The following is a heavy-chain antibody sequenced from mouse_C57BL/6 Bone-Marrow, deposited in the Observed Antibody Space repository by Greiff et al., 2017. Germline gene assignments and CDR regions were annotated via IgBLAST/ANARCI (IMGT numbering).Heavy chain of an antibody. D-gene: IGHD2-5*01. CDR3: ARICKTTYYSNYDYFDY. CDR1: GFTFSDYY. CDR2: INYDGSST. Sequence: EVKLQESEGGLVQPGSSMKLSCTASGFTFSDYYMAWVRQVPEKGLEWVANINYDGSSTYYLDSLKSRFIISRDNAKNILYLQMSSLKSEDTATYYCARICKTTYYSNYDYFDYWGQGTTLTVSS. V-gene: IGHV5-16*01. J-gene: IGHJ2*01.